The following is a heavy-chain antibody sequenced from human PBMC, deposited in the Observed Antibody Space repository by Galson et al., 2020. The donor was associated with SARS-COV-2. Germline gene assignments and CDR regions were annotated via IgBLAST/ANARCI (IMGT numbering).Heavy chain of an antibody. CDR3: ARGVGEDSSSWYGWYFDY. CDR1: GFTFSSYG. Sequence: GESLKISCAASGFTFSSYGMHWVRQAPGKGLEWVAVIWYDGSNKYYADSVKGRFTISRDNSKNTLYLQMNSLRAEDTAVYYCARGVGEDSSSWYGWYFDYWGQGTLVTVSS. V-gene: IGHV3-33*01. J-gene: IGHJ4*02. CDR2: IWYDGSNK. D-gene: IGHD6-13*01.